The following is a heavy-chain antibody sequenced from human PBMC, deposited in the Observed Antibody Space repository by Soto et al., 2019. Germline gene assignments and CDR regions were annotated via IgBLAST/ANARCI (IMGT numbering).Heavy chain of an antibody. Sequence: SVKVSCKASGYSFGDYGVSWVRQAPGQGLEWMGWISPYNGDTNYAQNLQGRVTMTTDTSTTTAYIELRSLSSDDTAMYYCARDYFSLVAGGVSDYWGQGNQVTVSS. V-gene: IGHV1-18*01. CDR1: GYSFGDYG. D-gene: IGHD6-13*01. J-gene: IGHJ4*02. CDR3: ARDYFSLVAGGVSDY. CDR2: ISPYNGDT.